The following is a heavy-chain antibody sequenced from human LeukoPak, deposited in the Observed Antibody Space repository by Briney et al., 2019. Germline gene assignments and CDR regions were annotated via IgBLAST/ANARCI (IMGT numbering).Heavy chain of an antibody. J-gene: IGHJ4*02. Sequence: GGTLRLSCAASGFTFSSYGMTWVRQTPGKGLEWVSSISGSDGSTYYADSVKGRFTISRDNSKNTLYLQMNSLRAEDTAVYYCARAGNTRFDYWGQGTLVTVSS. CDR2: ISGSDGST. D-gene: IGHD2/OR15-2a*01. CDR3: ARAGNTRFDY. CDR1: GFTFSSYG. V-gene: IGHV3-23*01.